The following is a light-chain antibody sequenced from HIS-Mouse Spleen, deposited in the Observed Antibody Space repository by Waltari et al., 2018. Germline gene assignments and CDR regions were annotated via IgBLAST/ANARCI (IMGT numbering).Light chain of an antibody. J-gene: IGLJ3*02. CDR2: KDS. V-gene: IGLV3-25*03. CDR3: QSADSSGTYHWV. CDR1: ALPKQY. Sequence: SYELTQPPSVSVSPGQTARITCPGDALPKQYPYWYQQKPGQAPVLVIYKDSERPSGIPERFSGSSSGTTVTLTISGVQAQDEADYYCQSADSSGTYHWVFGGGTKLTVL.